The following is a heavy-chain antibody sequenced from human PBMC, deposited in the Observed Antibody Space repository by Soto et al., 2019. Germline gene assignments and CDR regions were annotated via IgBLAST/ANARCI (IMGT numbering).Heavy chain of an antibody. CDR2: IKEDGSEK. CDR3: ARDVRYCTGGNCYLLRLQY. Sequence: EVQLVESGGGLVQPGGSLRLSCAASGFTFTSYWMSWVRQAPGKGLEWVANIKEDGSEKNYVDSVKGRFTISRDNAKNSLYLEMNSLRDEDTADYHCARDVRYCTGGNCYLLRLQYWGQGTLVAVSS. D-gene: IGHD2-15*01. V-gene: IGHV3-7*01. J-gene: IGHJ1*01. CDR1: GFTFTSYW.